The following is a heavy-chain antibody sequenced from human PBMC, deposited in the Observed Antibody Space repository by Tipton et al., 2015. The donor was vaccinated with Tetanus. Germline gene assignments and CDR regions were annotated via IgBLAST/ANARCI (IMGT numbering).Heavy chain of an antibody. Sequence: VQLVQSGAEVKKPGASVKVSCKASGYTFTSYDINWVRQATGQGLEWMGWMNPNSGNTGYAQKFQGRVTMTRNTSISTAYMELSSLRSEDTAVYYCARVGYYYDSSGYYEVDAFDIWGQGTMVTVSS. CDR2: MNPNSGNT. D-gene: IGHD3-22*01. CDR1: GYTFTSYD. J-gene: IGHJ3*02. V-gene: IGHV1-8*01. CDR3: ARVGYYYDSSGYYEVDAFDI.